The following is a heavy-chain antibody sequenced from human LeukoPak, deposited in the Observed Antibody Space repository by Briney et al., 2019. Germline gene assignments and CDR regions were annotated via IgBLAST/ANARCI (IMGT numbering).Heavy chain of an antibody. CDR2: ISGSGGST. CDR3: AKVEAAGIFIDY. Sequence: GGSLRLSCAASGFTFSSYAMSWVRQAPGRGLEWVSAISGSGGSTYYADSVKGRFSISRDNSKNTLYLQMNSLRAEDTAVYYCAKVEAAGIFIDYWGQGTLVTVSS. J-gene: IGHJ4*02. D-gene: IGHD6-13*01. CDR1: GFTFSSYA. V-gene: IGHV3-23*01.